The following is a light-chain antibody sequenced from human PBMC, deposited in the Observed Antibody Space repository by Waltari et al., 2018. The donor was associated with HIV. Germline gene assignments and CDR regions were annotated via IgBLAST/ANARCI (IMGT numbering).Light chain of an antibody. Sequence: DIQLTQSPSSLSASVGDRVTITCRASQAIRGYVAWYQQKPGKAPKLLIYATSILQGEVPLRFSGRGSGTEFTLTINSLQAEDVATYYCQQLRTFGPGTKVEVK. CDR1: QAIRGY. CDR2: ATS. CDR3: QQLRT. J-gene: IGKJ1*01. V-gene: IGKV1-9*01.